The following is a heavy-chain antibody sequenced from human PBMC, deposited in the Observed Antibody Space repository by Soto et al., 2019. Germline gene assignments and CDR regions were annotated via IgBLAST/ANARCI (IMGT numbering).Heavy chain of an antibody. CDR2: IYHSGST. J-gene: IGHJ5*02. Sequence: SETLSLTCAVSGYSISSGYYWGWIRQPPGKGLEWIGSIYHSGSTYYNPSLKSRVTISVDTSKNQFSLKLSSVTAADTAVYYCARTHYGDYKNWFDPWGQGTLVNVSS. CDR1: GYSISSGYY. V-gene: IGHV4-38-2*01. D-gene: IGHD4-17*01. CDR3: ARTHYGDYKNWFDP.